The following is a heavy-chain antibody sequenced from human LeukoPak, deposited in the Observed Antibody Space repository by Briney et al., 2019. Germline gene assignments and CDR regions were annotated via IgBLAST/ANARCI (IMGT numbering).Heavy chain of an antibody. D-gene: IGHD3-16*02. J-gene: IGHJ4*02. CDR2: IYHSGST. Sequence: SGTLSLTCAVSGGSISSSNWWSWVRQPPGKGLEWIGEIYHSGSTSYNPSLKSRVTISVDKSKNQFSLKLGSVTAADTAVYYCASLGLRLGELSSYYFDYWGQGTLVTVSS. CDR3: ASLGLRLGELSSYYFDY. V-gene: IGHV4-4*02. CDR1: GGSISSSNW.